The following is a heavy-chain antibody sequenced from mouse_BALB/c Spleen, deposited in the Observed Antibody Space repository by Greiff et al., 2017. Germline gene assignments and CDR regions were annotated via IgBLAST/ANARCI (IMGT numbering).Heavy chain of an antibody. CDR2: ISSGGGST. D-gene: IGHD2-5*01. V-gene: IGHV5-12-1*01. CDR1: GFAFSSYD. Sequence: EVKLVESGGGLVKPGGSLKLSCAASGFAFSSYDMSWVRQTPEKRLEWVAYISSGGGSTYYPDTVKGRFTISRDNAKNTLYLQMSSLKSEDTAMYYCARHSNWAMDYWGQGTSVTVSS. J-gene: IGHJ4*01. CDR3: ARHSNWAMDY.